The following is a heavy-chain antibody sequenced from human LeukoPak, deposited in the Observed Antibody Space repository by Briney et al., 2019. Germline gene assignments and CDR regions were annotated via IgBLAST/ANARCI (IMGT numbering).Heavy chain of an antibody. CDR3: ARVYCSGGSCYPRWFDP. D-gene: IGHD2-15*01. V-gene: IGHV1-18*01. CDR2: ISAYNGNT. J-gene: IGHJ5*02. Sequence: ASVKVSCKASGYTFTSYGISWVRQARGQGLEWMGWISAYNGNTNYAQKLQGRVTMTTDTSTSTAYMELRSLRSDDTAVYYCARVYCSGGSCYPRWFDPWGQGTLVTVSS. CDR1: GYTFTSYG.